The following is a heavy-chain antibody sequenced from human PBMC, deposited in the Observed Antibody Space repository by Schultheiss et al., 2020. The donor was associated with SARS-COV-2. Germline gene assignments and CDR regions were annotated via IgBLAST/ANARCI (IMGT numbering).Heavy chain of an antibody. D-gene: IGHD6-6*01. CDR2: IYYSGST. V-gene: IGHV4-59*12. Sequence: SETLSLTCTVAGGYISGYYWSWIRQPPGKGLEWIGYIYYSGSTNYNPSLKSRVTISVDTSKNQFSLKLSSVTAADTAVYYCARSPARIAARLTDYWGQGTLVTVSS. CDR3: ARSPARIAARLTDY. J-gene: IGHJ4*02. CDR1: GGYISGYY.